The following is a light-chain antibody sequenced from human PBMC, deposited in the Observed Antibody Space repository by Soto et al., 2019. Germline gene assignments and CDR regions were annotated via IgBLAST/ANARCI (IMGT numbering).Light chain of an antibody. J-gene: IGLJ1*01. CDR3: NSYTTTSTYV. V-gene: IGLV2-14*01. CDR1: SSDIGRYNY. CDR2: GVT. Sequence: QSALTQPASVSGSPGQSITISCTGTSSDIGRYNYVSWYQQHPGKAPKLIIYGVTNRPSGISNRFSDSKSGSTASLTISGLQPEDEADYYCNSYTTTSTYVFGSGTKVTVL.